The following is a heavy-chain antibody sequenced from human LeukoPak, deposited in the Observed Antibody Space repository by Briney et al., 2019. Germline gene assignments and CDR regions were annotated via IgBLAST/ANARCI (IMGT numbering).Heavy chain of an antibody. CDR1: GGSISSGGYS. CDR2: IYHSGST. Sequence: PSETLSLTCAVSGGSISSGGYSWSWIRQPPGKGLEWIGYIYHSGSTYYNPSLKSRVTISVDRSENQFSLKLSSVTAADTAVYYCARAQYNWNYVFDYWGQGTLVTVSS. V-gene: IGHV4-30-2*01. CDR3: ARAQYNWNYVFDY. D-gene: IGHD1-7*01. J-gene: IGHJ4*02.